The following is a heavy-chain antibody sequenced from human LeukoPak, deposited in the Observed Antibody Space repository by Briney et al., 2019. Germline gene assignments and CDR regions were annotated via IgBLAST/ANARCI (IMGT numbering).Heavy chain of an antibody. CDR2: ISGSGGST. J-gene: IGHJ6*02. CDR3: AKAHYYGSGSYYNVVGMDV. D-gene: IGHD3-10*01. CDR1: GFTFSSYA. V-gene: IGHV3-23*01. Sequence: SGGSLRLSCAASGFTFSSYAMSWVRQAPGKGLEWVSAISGSGGSTYYADSVKGRFTISRDNSKNTLYLQMNSLRDEDTAVYYCAKAHYYGSGSYYNVVGMDVWGQGTTVTVSS.